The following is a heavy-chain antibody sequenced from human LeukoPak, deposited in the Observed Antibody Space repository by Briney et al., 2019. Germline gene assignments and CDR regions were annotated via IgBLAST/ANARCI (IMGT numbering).Heavy chain of an antibody. CDR3: AKGCGTYYSYYYGMDV. CDR1: GFSFSNNG. J-gene: IGHJ6*02. V-gene: IGHV3-30*18. CDR2: ISYDGSNK. D-gene: IGHD1-26*01. Sequence: GGSLRLSCAASGFSFSNNGMHWVRQAPGKGLEWVAVISYDGSNKDYADSVKGRFTISRDNSKNTLYLQMNSLRAEDTAVYYCAKGCGTYYSYYYGMDVWGQGTTVTVSS.